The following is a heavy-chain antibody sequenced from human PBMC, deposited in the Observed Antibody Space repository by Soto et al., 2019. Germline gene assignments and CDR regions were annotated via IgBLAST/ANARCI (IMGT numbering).Heavy chain of an antibody. CDR1: GYTFTNND. CDR3: ARMESFGSLNWFDP. V-gene: IGHV1-8*02. D-gene: IGHD5-18*01. CDR2: MNPGSGDT. J-gene: IGHJ5*02. Sequence: ASVKVSCKASGYTFTNNDVSWVRQATGQGLEWMGWMNPGSGDTGYAQKFQGRVTMTRDISIATAYMELNSLTSEDTAIYYCARMESFGSLNWFDPWGQGPLVTVAS.